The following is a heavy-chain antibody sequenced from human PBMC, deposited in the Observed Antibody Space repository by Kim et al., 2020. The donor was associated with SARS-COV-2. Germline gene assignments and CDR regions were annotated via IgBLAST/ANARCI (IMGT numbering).Heavy chain of an antibody. J-gene: IGHJ6*02. D-gene: IGHD2-21*01. CDR3: ARTHIVVNYGMDV. V-gene: IGHV1-2*04. Sequence: YAQKFQGWVTMTRDTSISTAYMELSRLRSDDTAVYYCARTHIVVNYGMDVWGQGTTVTVSS.